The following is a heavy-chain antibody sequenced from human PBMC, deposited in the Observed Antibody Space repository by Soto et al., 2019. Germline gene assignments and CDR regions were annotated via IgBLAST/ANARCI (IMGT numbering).Heavy chain of an antibody. Sequence: ETLSLTCTVSGGSISSYYWSWIRQPPGKGLEWIGYIYYSGSTNYNPSLKSRVTISVDTSKNQFSLKLSSVTAADTAVYYCARGATRNPYYYDSSGYYLDAFDIWGQGTMVTVSS. V-gene: IGHV4-59*01. CDR1: GGSISSYY. CDR2: IYYSGST. D-gene: IGHD3-22*01. J-gene: IGHJ3*02. CDR3: ARGATRNPYYYDSSGYYLDAFDI.